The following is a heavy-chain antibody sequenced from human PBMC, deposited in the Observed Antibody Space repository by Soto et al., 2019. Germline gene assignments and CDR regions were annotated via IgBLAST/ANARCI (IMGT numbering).Heavy chain of an antibody. CDR1: GGTFSSYA. J-gene: IGHJ4*02. V-gene: IGHV1-69*13. D-gene: IGHD3-9*01. Sequence: SVKVSCKASGGTFSSYAISWVRQAPGQGLEWMGGIIPIFGTANYAQKFQGRVTITADESTSTAYMELSSLRSEDTAVYYCASGPYYDVLTGYLAQGYWGQGTLVTVSS. CDR2: IIPIFGTA. CDR3: ASGPYYDVLTGYLAQGY.